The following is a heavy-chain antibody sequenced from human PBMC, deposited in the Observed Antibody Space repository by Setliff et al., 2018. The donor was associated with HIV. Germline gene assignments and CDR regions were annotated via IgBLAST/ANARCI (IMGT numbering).Heavy chain of an antibody. Sequence: SETLSLTCAVSGGSISSSNWWSWVRQPPGKGLEWIGEINHSGSTNYNPSLKSRVTISVDTSKNQFSLKLSSVTAADTAVYYCARRRGRGRYNWNDVNGYYFDYWGQGTLVTVSS. V-gene: IGHV4-4*02. CDR1: GGSISSSNW. CDR2: INHSGST. CDR3: ARRRGRGRYNWNDVNGYYFDY. J-gene: IGHJ4*02. D-gene: IGHD1-1*01.